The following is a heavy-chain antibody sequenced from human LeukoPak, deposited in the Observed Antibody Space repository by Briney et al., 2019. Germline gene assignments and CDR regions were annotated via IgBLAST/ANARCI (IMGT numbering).Heavy chain of an antibody. V-gene: IGHV3-53*01. CDR1: GFTVNSNY. J-gene: IGHJ3*02. CDR3: ARNGFTYSSSSLGAFDI. D-gene: IGHD6-6*01. CDR2: IYSGGST. Sequence: GGSLRLSCAASGFTVNSNYMSWVRQAPGKGLEWVSVIYSGGSTYYADSVKGRFAISRDNSKNTLYLQMNSLRAEDTAVYYCARNGFTYSSSSLGAFDIWGQGTMVTVSS.